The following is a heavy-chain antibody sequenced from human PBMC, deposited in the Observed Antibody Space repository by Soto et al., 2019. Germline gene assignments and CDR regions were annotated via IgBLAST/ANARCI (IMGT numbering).Heavy chain of an antibody. J-gene: IGHJ6*02. V-gene: IGHV3-53*01. CDR1: GFTVSSNY. D-gene: IGHD3-10*01. Sequence: GGSLRLSCAASGFTVSSNYMSWVRQAPGKGLEWVSVIYSGGSTYYADSVKGRFTISRDNSKNTLYLQMNSLRAEDTAVYYCARVKVAPNYYGSGSYYQLRYYYYGMDVWGQGTRVTVSS. CDR3: ARVKVAPNYYGSGSYYQLRYYYYGMDV. CDR2: IYSGGST.